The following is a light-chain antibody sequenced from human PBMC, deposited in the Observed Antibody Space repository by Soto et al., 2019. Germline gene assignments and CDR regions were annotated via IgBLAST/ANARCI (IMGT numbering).Light chain of an antibody. CDR3: QQYGTSPNT. CDR2: GAS. J-gene: IGKJ4*01. Sequence: EIVMTQSPSTLSVSPVVRSTLSFMASQSVRTKVAWYQQTPFQAPRLLIYGASSRATGIPDRFSGSGSGTDFTLTISRLEPADFAVYYCQQYGTSPNTFGEGTKVDIK. V-gene: IGKV3-20*01. CDR1: QSVRTK.